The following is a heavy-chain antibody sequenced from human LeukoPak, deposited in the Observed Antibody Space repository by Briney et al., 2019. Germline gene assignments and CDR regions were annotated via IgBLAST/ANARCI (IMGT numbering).Heavy chain of an antibody. CDR2: ISGSGGST. J-gene: IGHJ4*02. D-gene: IGHD5-18*01. CDR1: GFTFSSYV. CDR3: AKDDRIQTRRYSYNY. Sequence: GGSLRLSCAASGFTFSSYVMSWVRQAPGKGLEWVSVISGSGGSTSYADSVKGRFTISRDNSMNTLYLQMNSLRAEDTAVYYCAKDDRIQTRRYSYNYWGQGTLVTVSS. V-gene: IGHV3-23*01.